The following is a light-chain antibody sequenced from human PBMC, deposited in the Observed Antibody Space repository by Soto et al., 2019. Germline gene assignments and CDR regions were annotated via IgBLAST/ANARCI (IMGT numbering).Light chain of an antibody. J-gene: IGKJ3*01. CDR3: QQRSNWPPFT. CDR1: QSVSSY. Sequence: EIVLTQSPATLSLSPGERATLSCRASQSVSSYLAWYQQKPGQAPRLLIYDASNRATGIPARFSGSGSGIDFTLTISSLEPEDFAVYCCQQRSNWPPFTFGPGTKVYIK. V-gene: IGKV3-11*01. CDR2: DAS.